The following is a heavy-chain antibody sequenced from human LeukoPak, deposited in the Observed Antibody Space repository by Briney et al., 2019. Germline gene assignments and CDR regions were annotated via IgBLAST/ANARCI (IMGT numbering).Heavy chain of an antibody. Sequence: SETLSLTCTVSGGSISSSSYYWGWIRQPPGKGLEWIGSIYYSGSTYYNPSLKSRVTISVDTSKNQFSLKLSSVTAADTAVYNCARGITMVQGVIMPLDYWGQGTLVTVSS. CDR2: IYYSGST. V-gene: IGHV4-39*01. CDR3: ARGITMVQGVIMPLDY. J-gene: IGHJ4*02. CDR1: GGSISSSSYY. D-gene: IGHD3-10*01.